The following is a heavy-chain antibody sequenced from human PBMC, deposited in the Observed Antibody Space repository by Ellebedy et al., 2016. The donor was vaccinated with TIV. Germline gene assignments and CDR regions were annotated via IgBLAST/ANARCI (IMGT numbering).Heavy chain of an antibody. V-gene: IGHV4-59*08. J-gene: IGHJ4*02. CDR3: ARLVAGTAGIDY. Sequence: MPSETLSLTCTVSGGSINSFYWSWIRQPPGKRLEWIGYICSTGSTTYNPSLKSRVPLSIDTSKNQFSLKINSVTAADTAVFYCARLVAGTAGIDYWGQGTLVTVSS. CDR2: ICSTGST. CDR1: GGSINSFY. D-gene: IGHD6-19*01.